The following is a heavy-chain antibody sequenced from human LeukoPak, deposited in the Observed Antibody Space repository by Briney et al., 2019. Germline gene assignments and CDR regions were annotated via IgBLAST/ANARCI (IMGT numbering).Heavy chain of an antibody. CDR2: IYTSGST. CDR3: ARSGGGTYYYDSSGTNYFDY. D-gene: IGHD3-22*01. CDR1: GGSISSGSYY. J-gene: IGHJ4*02. Sequence: SQTLSLTCTVSGGSISSGSYYWSWLRQPAGRGLEWIGRIYTSGSTNYNPSLKSRVTISVDTSKNQFSLKLSSVTAADTAVYYCARSGGGTYYYDSSGTNYFDYWGQGTLVTVSS. V-gene: IGHV4-61*02.